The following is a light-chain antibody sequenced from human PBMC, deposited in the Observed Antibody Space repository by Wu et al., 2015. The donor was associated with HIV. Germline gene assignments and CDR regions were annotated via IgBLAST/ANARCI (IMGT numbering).Light chain of an antibody. CDR1: QGIGSY. J-gene: IGKJ2*02. Sequence: DIQLTQSPSFLSASIGDRVTITCRASQGIGSYLAWYQQKPGKVPKLLIYAASTLQSGVPSRFSGSGSGTKFTLTINNLQPDDFATYYCQRLYDYPLWTFGQGTKL. CDR3: QRLYDYPLWT. V-gene: IGKV1-9*01. CDR2: AAS.